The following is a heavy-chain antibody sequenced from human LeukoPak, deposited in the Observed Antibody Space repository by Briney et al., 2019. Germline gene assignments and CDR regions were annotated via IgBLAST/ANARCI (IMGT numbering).Heavy chain of an antibody. V-gene: IGHV1-69*02. D-gene: IGHD6-19*01. J-gene: IGHJ4*02. CDR3: ARSNYAVALRDY. CDR1: GYTFTDYY. CDR2: IIPILGIA. Sequence: ASVKVSCKASGYTFTDYYMHWVRQAPGQGLEWMGRIIPILGIANYAQKFQGRVTITADKSTSTAYMELSSLRSEDTAVYYCARSNYAVALRDYWGQGTLVTVSS.